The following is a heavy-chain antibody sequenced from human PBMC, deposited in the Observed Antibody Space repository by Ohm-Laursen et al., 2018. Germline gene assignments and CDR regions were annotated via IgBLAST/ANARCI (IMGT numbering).Heavy chain of an antibody. J-gene: IGHJ4*02. CDR3: ARHYSTTTPGDC. CDR2: VLYSGCT. Sequence: SQTLSLTCTVSGVSVSSYYWGWIRQPPGKGLEWIGYVLYSGCTYYNPSLKSRVTMSVDTSRNQYSLKLSSVTAADTAVYYCARHYSTTTPGDCWGQGTLVSVSS. D-gene: IGHD1-1*01. CDR1: GVSVSSYY. V-gene: IGHV4-59*08.